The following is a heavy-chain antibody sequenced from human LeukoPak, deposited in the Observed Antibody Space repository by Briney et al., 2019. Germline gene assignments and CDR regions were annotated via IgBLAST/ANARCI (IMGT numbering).Heavy chain of an antibody. CDR1: GGSISSSSYY. V-gene: IGHV4-39*01. CDR2: IYYSGST. D-gene: IGHD3-10*01. CDR3: ARHDGSGLYY. J-gene: IGHJ4*02. Sequence: SETLSLTCTVSGGSISSSSYYWGWIRQPPGTGLERIGSIYYSGSTYYNPSLKSRVTISVDTSKNQFSLKLSSVTAADTAVYYSARHDGSGLYYWGQGTPVTVSS.